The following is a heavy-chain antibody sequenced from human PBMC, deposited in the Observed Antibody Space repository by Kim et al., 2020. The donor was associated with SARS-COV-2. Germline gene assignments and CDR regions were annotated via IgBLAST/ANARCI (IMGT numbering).Heavy chain of an antibody. CDR3: ARGHLKSIVVVIAPRPYYYYMDV. V-gene: IGHV1-8*01. D-gene: IGHD2-21*01. Sequence: ASVKVSCKASGYTFTSYDINWVRQATGQGLEWMRWMNPNSGNTGYAQKFQGRVTMTRNTSISTAYMELSSLRSEDTAVYYCARGHLKSIVVVIAPRPYYYYMDVWGKGNTVTVSS. CDR1: GYTFTSYD. J-gene: IGHJ6*03. CDR2: MNPNSGNT.